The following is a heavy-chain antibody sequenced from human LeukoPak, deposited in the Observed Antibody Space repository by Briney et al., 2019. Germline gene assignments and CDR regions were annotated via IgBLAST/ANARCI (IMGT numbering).Heavy chain of an antibody. J-gene: IGHJ6*03. D-gene: IGHD3-3*01. CDR3: ARARGITIFGVINKRGTYYMDV. Sequence: PSETLSLTCTVSGGSIRNYYWSWIRQPPGKGLEWIGYIYYSGSTNYNPSLKSRVTISVDTSKKQFSLKLSSVTAADTAVYYCARARGITIFGVINKRGTYYMDVWGKGTTVTVSS. V-gene: IGHV4-59*12. CDR1: GGSIRNYY. CDR2: IYYSGST.